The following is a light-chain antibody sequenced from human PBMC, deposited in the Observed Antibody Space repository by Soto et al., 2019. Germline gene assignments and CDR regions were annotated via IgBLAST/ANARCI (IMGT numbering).Light chain of an antibody. Sequence: EIVMTQSPATLSVSPGERATLSCRASQSVSSNLAWYQQKPGQAPRLLIYGASTRATGIPARFSGSGSWTEFTLTISILQSEYFAVYYCQQYNNWPPWTFGQGTKVEIK. CDR3: QQYNNWPPWT. CDR2: GAS. CDR1: QSVSSN. J-gene: IGKJ1*01. V-gene: IGKV3-15*01.